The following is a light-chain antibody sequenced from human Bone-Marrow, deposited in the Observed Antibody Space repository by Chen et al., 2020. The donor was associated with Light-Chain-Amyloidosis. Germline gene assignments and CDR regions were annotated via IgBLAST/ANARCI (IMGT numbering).Light chain of an antibody. CDR2: GSS. J-gene: IGKJ4*01. CDR1: QTISSNY. V-gene: IGKV3-20*01. Sequence: ELELPPSPRPPSLSPGDGANLSSRASQTISSNYLTRYQQKFGQAPRLLIYGSSSRATGIPDRFTGSGSGTDFTLTINRLEPEDFAMYYCQQYGTSPLTFGGGTKVEIK. CDR3: QQYGTSPLT.